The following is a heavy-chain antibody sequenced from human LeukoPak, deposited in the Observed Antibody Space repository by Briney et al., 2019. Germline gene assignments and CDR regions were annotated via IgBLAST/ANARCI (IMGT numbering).Heavy chain of an antibody. CDR2: ISYDGSNK. CDR3: AKDWRDDYNYLDY. D-gene: IGHD5-24*01. CDR1: GFTFSSYG. Sequence: PGGSLRLSCAASGFTFSSYGMHWVRQAPGKGLEWVAVISYDGSNKYYADSVKGRFTISRDNSKNTLYLQMNSLRAEDTAVYYCAKDWRDDYNYLDYWGQGTLVTVSS. V-gene: IGHV3-30*18. J-gene: IGHJ4*02.